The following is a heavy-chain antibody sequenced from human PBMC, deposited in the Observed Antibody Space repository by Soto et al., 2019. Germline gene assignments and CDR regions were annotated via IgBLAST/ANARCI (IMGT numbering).Heavy chain of an antibody. CDR2: IYYSGST. D-gene: IGHD3-22*01. Sequence: SETLSLTCTVSGGSISSGDYYWSWIRQPPGKGLEWIGYIYYSGSTYYNPSLKSRVTISVDTSKNQFSLKLSSVTAADTAVYYCARVPYYYDSSGYPDYWGQGTLVTVSP. J-gene: IGHJ4*02. CDR3: ARVPYYYDSSGYPDY. V-gene: IGHV4-30-4*01. CDR1: GGSISSGDYY.